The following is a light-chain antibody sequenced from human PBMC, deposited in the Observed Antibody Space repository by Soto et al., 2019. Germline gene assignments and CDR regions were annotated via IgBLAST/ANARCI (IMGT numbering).Light chain of an antibody. V-gene: IGKV1-5*01. CDR1: QSISSW. J-gene: IGKJ5*01. CDR2: DAS. CDR3: QQVNDYPIT. Sequence: DIQMTQSPSTLSASVGDRVTITCRASQSISSWLAWYQQKPGKAPKLLIYDASSLESGVPSRFSGSGSGTEFTLTISSLQPDDFATYHCQQVNDYPITFGQGTRLEIK.